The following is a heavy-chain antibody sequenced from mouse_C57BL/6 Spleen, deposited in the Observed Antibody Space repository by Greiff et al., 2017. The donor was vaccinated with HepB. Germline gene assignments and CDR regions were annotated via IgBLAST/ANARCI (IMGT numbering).Heavy chain of an antibody. Sequence: VKLQESGPGLVAPSQSLSITCTVSGFSLTSYGVDWVRQSPGKGLEWLGVIWGVGSTNYNSALKSRLSISKDNSKSQVFLKMNSLQTDDTAMYYCARSSITTGGAMDYWGQGTSVTVSS. CDR1: GFSLTSYG. CDR3: ARSSITTGGAMDY. CDR2: IWGVGST. V-gene: IGHV2-6*01. J-gene: IGHJ4*01. D-gene: IGHD1-2*01.